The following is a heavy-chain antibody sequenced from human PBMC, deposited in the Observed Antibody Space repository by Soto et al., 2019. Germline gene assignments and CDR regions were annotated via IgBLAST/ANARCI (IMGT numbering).Heavy chain of an antibody. CDR1: GYTFTSYA. J-gene: IGHJ4*02. D-gene: IGHD6-13*01. V-gene: IGHV1-3*01. CDR3: ARSIAAAGRFGY. CDR2: INAGNGNT. Sequence: QVQLVQSGAEVKKPGASVKVSCKASGYTFTSYAMHWVRQAPGQRLEWMGWINAGNGNTKYSQKFQGRVTITRDTSASTAYMELSSLRSEDTAVDYCARSIAAAGRFGYWGQGTLVTVSS.